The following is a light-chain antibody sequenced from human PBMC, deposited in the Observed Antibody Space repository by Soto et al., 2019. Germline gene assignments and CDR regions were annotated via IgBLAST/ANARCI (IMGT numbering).Light chain of an antibody. CDR3: SSYTTSSTLV. J-gene: IGLJ1*01. Sequence: QSALTQPASVSGSPGQSITTSCTGTSSDVGAYNYVSWYQQRPGKAPQLMIYEVNNRPSGVSHRFSGSKSGNTASLTISGLQAEDESDYYCSSYTTSSTLVFGTGTKVTVL. V-gene: IGLV2-14*01. CDR1: SSDVGAYNY. CDR2: EVN.